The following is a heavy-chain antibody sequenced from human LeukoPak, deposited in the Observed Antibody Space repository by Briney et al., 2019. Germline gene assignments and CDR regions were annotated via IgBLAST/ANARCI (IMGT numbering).Heavy chain of an antibody. J-gene: IGHJ5*02. CDR1: AESITYEGYY. Sequence: PSETVSLTCSVSAESITYEGYYWRWIRQSPGKGLEWIGSINYSGNTYYNPSLMSRVTISVDTPMNRFSLKMTSVTAADTAIYYCARDGGDKEKGGGDTSWFDPWGQGTLVTVSS. CDR2: INYSGNT. D-gene: IGHD2-21*02. V-gene: IGHV4-39*07. CDR3: ARDGGDKEKGGGDTSWFDP.